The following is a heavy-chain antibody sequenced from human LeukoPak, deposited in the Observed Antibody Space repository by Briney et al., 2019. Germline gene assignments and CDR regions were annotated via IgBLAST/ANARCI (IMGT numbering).Heavy chain of an antibody. J-gene: IGHJ5*02. CDR3: ARDRSLRYSNWFDP. CDR1: GGTFSSYA. V-gene: IGHV1-69*06. CDR2: IIPIFGTA. D-gene: IGHD3-9*01. Sequence: SVKVSCKASGGTFSSYAISWVRQAPGQGLEWMGGIIPIFGTANYAQKFQGRVTITADKSTSTAYMELSSLRSEDTAVYYCARDRSLRYSNWFDPWGQGTLVTVSS.